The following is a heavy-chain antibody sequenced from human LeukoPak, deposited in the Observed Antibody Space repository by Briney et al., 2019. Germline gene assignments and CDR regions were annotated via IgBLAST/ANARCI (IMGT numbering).Heavy chain of an antibody. V-gene: IGHV3-48*03. Sequence: GGSLRLSCAASGFIFSSYEMNWVRQAPGKGLEWVSYISSSGSTIYYADSVKGRFTISRDNAKNSLYLQMDSLRAEDTAVYYCASWGRWDPYYFDYWGQGTLVTVSS. J-gene: IGHJ4*02. CDR3: ASWGRWDPYYFDY. CDR1: GFIFSSYE. CDR2: ISSSGSTI. D-gene: IGHD3-16*01.